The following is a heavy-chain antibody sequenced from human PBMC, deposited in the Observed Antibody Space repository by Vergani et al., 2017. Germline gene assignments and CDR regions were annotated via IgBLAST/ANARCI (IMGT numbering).Heavy chain of an antibody. D-gene: IGHD6-13*01. J-gene: IGHJ6*03. V-gene: IGHV3-30*18. CDR2: ISYDGSNK. CDR3: AKDGYSSSWYHPYYYYYYYIDV. Sequence: QVQLVESGGGVVQPGRSLRLSCAASGFTFSSYGMHWVRQAPGKGLEWVAVISYDGSNKYYADSVKGRFTISRDNSKNTLYLQMNSLRAEDTAVYYCAKDGYSSSWYHPYYYYYYYIDVWGKGTTVTVPS. CDR1: GFTFSSYG.